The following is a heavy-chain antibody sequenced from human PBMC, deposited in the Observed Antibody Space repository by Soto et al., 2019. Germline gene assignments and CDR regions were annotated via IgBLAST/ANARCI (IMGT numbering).Heavy chain of an antibody. CDR2: INHSGST. D-gene: IGHD3-10*01. V-gene: IGHV4-34*01. J-gene: IGHJ6*03. CDR3: ARSRGYYGSGSYSRYYYYMDV. CDR1: GGSFSGYY. Sequence: SETLSLTCAVYGGSFSGYYWSWIRQPPGEGLEWIGEINHSGSTNYNPSLKSRVTISVDTSKNQFSLKLSSVTAADTAVYYCARSRGYYGSGSYSRYYYYMDVWGKGTTVTVSS.